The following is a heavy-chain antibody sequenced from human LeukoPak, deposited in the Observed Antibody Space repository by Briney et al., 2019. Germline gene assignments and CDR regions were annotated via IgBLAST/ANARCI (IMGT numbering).Heavy chain of an antibody. CDR1: GGSISSRTYY. CDR2: INYSGKL. V-gene: IGHV4-39*07. CDR3: ARDFGDWRTDY. Sequence: PSETLSLTCTVSGGSISSRTYYWAWIRQPPGKGLEWIGSINYSGKLTYYPSLKSRVTVSLDTSRNQFSLTLSSVTAADTAVYYCARDFGDWRTDYWGQGTLVTVSS. D-gene: IGHD2-21*02. J-gene: IGHJ4*02.